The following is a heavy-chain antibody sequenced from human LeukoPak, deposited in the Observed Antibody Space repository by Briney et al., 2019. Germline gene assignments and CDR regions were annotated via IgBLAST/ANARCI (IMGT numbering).Heavy chain of an antibody. V-gene: IGHV3-13*01. CDR3: ARVAKERVGGVYYFDY. J-gene: IGHJ4*02. Sequence: GGSLRLSCAASGFTFSDYDMHWVRQATGKGLEWVSAIGTAGDTYYTGSVKGRFTISREIAKNSLYLQMNSLRAGDTAVYYCARVAKERVGGVYYFDYWGQGTLVTVSS. CDR1: GFTFSDYD. CDR2: IGTAGDT. D-gene: IGHD1-1*01.